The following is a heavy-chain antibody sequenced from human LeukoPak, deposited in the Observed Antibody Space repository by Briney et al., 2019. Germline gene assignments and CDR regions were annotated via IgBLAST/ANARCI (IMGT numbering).Heavy chain of an antibody. CDR3: ARDRKSSSSDWFDP. Sequence: PSETLSLTCTVSGGSISSSNYYWGWIRQPPGKGLEWIGSIYHTGSTDYNPSLKSRVTISVDTSKNQFSLKLSSVTAADTVVYYCARDRKSSSSDWFDPWGQGTLVTVSS. CDR2: IYHTGST. CDR1: GGSISSSNYY. D-gene: IGHD6-6*01. J-gene: IGHJ5*02. V-gene: IGHV4-39*07.